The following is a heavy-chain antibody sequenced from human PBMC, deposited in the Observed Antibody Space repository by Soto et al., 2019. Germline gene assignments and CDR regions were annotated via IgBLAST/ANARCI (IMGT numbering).Heavy chain of an antibody. V-gene: IGHV4-59*01. Sequence: KQSQTLSLTCTVSGGSISSYYWSWIRQPPGKGLEWIGYIYYSGSTNYNPSLKSRVTISVDTSKNQFSLKLSSVTAADTAVYYCARSYYYDSSGYYYGGSYYYYGMDVWGQGTTVTVSS. CDR3: ARSYYYDSSGYYYGGSYYYYGMDV. CDR1: GGSISSYY. J-gene: IGHJ6*02. CDR2: IYYSGST. D-gene: IGHD3-22*01.